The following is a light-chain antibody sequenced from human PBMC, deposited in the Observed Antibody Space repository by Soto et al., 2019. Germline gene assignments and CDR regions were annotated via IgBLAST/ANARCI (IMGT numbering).Light chain of an antibody. CDR3: LHDYNFPRT. V-gene: IGKV1-12*01. Sequence: DIQMTQSPSTLSASVGDRVTITCRASQSISSWLAWYQQKPGKAPNLLIYSASELHNGVPSRFRGSGSGTDFTLTISTLQPEDFATYYCLHDYNFPRTFGQGTTGDIK. J-gene: IGKJ1*01. CDR1: QSISSW. CDR2: SAS.